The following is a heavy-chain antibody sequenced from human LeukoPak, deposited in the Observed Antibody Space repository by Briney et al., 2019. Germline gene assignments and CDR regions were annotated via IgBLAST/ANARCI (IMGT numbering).Heavy chain of an antibody. Sequence: PSETLSLTCAVYGGSFSGYYWSWIRQPPGKGLEWIGEIKHSGSTNYNPSLKSRVTISVDTSKNQFSLKLSSVTAADTAVYYCARGGGRYFDWLSPKYFDYWGQGTLVTVSS. CDR1: GGSFSGYY. V-gene: IGHV4-34*01. CDR3: ARGGGRYFDWLSPKYFDY. D-gene: IGHD3-9*01. CDR2: IKHSGST. J-gene: IGHJ4*02.